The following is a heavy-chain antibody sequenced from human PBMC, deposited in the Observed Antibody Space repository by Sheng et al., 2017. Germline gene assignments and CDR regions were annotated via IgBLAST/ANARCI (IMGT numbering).Heavy chain of an antibody. CDR3: ARAPLLRYFDWSSRRDAFDI. V-gene: IGHV4-34*01. Sequence: QVQLQQWGAGLLKPSETLSLTCAVYGGSFSCYYWSWIRQPPGKGLEWIGEINHSGSTNYNPSLKSRVTISVDTSKNQFSLKLSSVTAADTAVYYCARAPLLRYFDWSSRRDAFDIWGQGDNGHRLF. D-gene: IGHD3-9*01. CDR1: GGSFSCYY. CDR2: INHSGST. J-gene: IGHJ3*02.